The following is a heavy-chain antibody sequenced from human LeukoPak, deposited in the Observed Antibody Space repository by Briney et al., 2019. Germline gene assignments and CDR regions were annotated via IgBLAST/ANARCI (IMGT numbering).Heavy chain of an antibody. Sequence: QSGRSLRLSCAASGFTFSSYAKHWVRQAPGKGLEWVAVISYDGSNKYYADSVKGRFTISRDNSKNTLYLQMNSLRAEDTAVYYCARAGHYYDSSGYTQYYFDYWGQGTLVTVSS. V-gene: IGHV3-30*01. D-gene: IGHD3-22*01. CDR2: ISYDGSNK. CDR3: ARAGHYYDSSGYTQYYFDY. J-gene: IGHJ4*02. CDR1: GFTFSSYA.